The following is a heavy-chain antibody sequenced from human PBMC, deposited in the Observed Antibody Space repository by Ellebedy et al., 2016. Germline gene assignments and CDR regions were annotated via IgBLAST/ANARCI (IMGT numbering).Heavy chain of an antibody. CDR3: ARVPLRFLEWVFMDV. Sequence: ASVKVSCKASGYTFTNYGINWVRQAPGQGLEWMGWISAYNGNTNYTQRLQGRVTMTTDTSTSTAYMELRSLRSDDTAVYYCARVPLRFLEWVFMDVWGQGTTVSVSS. CDR2: ISAYNGNT. CDR1: GYTFTNYG. J-gene: IGHJ6*02. D-gene: IGHD3-3*01. V-gene: IGHV1-18*04.